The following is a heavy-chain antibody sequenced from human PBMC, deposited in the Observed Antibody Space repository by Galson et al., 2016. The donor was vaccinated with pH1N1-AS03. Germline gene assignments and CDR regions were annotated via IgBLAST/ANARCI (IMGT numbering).Heavy chain of an antibody. CDR2: INPNNGVT. D-gene: IGHD1-26*01. V-gene: IGHV1-2*04. J-gene: IGHJ6*02. Sequence: CKASGYIFTGFYVHWVRQAPGQGLEWMGWINPNNGVTNYAQKFQAWVTMTGDTSISTAYMELYGLKSDDTAVYYCARDPRGPCSSASCPTTYYFGMDVWGQGTTVIASS. CDR3: ARDPRGPCSSASCPTTYYFGMDV. CDR1: GYIFTGFY.